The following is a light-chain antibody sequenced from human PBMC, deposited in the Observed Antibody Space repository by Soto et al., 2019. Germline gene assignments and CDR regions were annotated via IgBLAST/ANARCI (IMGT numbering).Light chain of an antibody. J-gene: IGKJ4*01. CDR2: GAS. CDR1: QGVSRR. CDR3: LQYHTWPST. V-gene: IGKV3-15*01. Sequence: DIVMTQSPATLSVAPGERVTFSCRASQGVSRRLAWYQHKPGQAPRLLISGASTGVTGIPARFSGSGSGTEFTLTISILQSEDCAIYYCLQYHTWPSTFGGGTKVELK.